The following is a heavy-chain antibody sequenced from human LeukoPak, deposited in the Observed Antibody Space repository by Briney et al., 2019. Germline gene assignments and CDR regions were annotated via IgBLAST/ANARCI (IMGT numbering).Heavy chain of an antibody. D-gene: IGHD3-22*01. J-gene: IGHJ4*02. Sequence: GGSLRLSCAASGFSFSTYEMNWVRQAPGKGLEWVANIKQDESEKYYVDSVKGRFTISRDNAKNSLFLQMNSLRAEDTAVYYCARAYYYDSSGYPDYWGQGTLVTVSS. CDR1: GFSFSTYE. CDR3: ARAYYYDSSGYPDY. CDR2: IKQDESEK. V-gene: IGHV3-7*04.